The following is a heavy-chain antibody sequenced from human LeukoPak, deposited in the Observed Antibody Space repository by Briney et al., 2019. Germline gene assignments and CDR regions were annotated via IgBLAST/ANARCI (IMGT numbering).Heavy chain of an antibody. J-gene: IGHJ4*02. CDR1: GFTFSSHW. CDR3: ARDRWDWLVLVDYFDY. V-gene: IGHV3-7*01. Sequence: GGSLRLSCAASGFTFSSHWMSWVRQAPAKGLELVANIKPDGSEKYYVDSVKGRFTNSRDNAKNSLYLQMNSLRAEDTAVYYCARDRWDWLVLVDYFDYWGQGTLVTVSS. D-gene: IGHD3/OR15-3a*01. CDR2: IKPDGSEK.